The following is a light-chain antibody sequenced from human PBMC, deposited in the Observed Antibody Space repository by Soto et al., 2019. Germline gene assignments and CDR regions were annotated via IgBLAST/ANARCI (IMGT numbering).Light chain of an antibody. CDR3: QQRDNWPWT. CDR2: DAS. J-gene: IGKJ1*01. Sequence: ETVLTQSPATLSLSPGERATLSCRASQSVRSNLAWYQHKPGQAPRLLIYDASNRATGIPGRFSGSGSGTDFTLTISNQEPEDFAVYYCQQRDNWPWTFGQGAKVEIK. CDR1: QSVRSN. V-gene: IGKV3-11*01.